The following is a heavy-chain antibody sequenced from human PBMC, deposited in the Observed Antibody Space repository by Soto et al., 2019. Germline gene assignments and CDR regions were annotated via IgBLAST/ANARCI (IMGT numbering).Heavy chain of an antibody. CDR3: AKDSMFWSGYIPN. Sequence: EVQLLESGGGLVQPGGSLRLSCAASGFTFSSYAMTWVRQAPGKGLEWVSAISGSGGSTYYADSVKGRFTISRDNSKNTLYLQMNSLRAEDTAVYYCAKDSMFWSGYIPNWGQGTLVTVSS. CDR2: ISGSGGST. D-gene: IGHD3-3*01. V-gene: IGHV3-23*01. CDR1: GFTFSSYA. J-gene: IGHJ4*02.